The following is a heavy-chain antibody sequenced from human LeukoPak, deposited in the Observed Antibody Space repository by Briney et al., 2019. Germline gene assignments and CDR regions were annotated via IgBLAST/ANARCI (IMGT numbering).Heavy chain of an antibody. CDR2: IYSGTI. Sequence: GGSLRLSCAASGFTFDDYGMSWVRQAPGKGLEWVSFIYSGTIHYSDSVKGRFTISGDNSKNTLYLQMNSLRAEDTAVYYCARRAGAYSHPYDYWGQGTLVTVSS. D-gene: IGHD4/OR15-4a*01. CDR1: GFTFDDYG. V-gene: IGHV3-53*01. CDR3: ARRAGAYSHPYDY. J-gene: IGHJ4*02.